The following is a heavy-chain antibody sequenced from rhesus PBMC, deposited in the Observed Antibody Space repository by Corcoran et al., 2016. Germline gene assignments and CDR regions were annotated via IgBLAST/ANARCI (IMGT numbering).Heavy chain of an antibody. CDR1: GGSISSSY. J-gene: IGHJ4*01. Sequence: QLQLQESGPGLVKPSETLSVTCAVSGGSISSSYWSWIRQAPGKGLEWIGYIYGSGSSTNYNPSLKSRVTLSVDTSKNQLSLKLSSVTTADTAVYYCARAAGYSYSYFDYWGQGVLVTVSS. CDR2: IYGSGSST. CDR3: ARAAGYSYSYFDY. V-gene: IGHV4-169*01. D-gene: IGHD5-12*01.